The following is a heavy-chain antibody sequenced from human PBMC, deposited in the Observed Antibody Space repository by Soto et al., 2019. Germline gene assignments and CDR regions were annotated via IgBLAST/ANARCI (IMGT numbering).Heavy chain of an antibody. V-gene: IGHV1-3*01. CDR1: GYTFTSYA. CDR3: ARDQEYSGSYDDGYDYGMDV. D-gene: IGHD1-26*01. Sequence: QVQLVQSGAEVKKPGASVKVSCKASGYTFTSYAMHWVRQAPGQRLEWMGWIIAGNGNTKYSQKFQGRVTITRDTSASTAYMELSSLRSEDTAVYYCARDQEYSGSYDDGYDYGMDVWGQGPTVTVSS. CDR2: IIAGNGNT. J-gene: IGHJ6*02.